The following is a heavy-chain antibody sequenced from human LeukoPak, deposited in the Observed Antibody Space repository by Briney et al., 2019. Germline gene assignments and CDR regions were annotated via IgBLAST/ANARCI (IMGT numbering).Heavy chain of an antibody. CDR3: TRHTMDV. CDR2: IRSKANNYAT. CDR1: GFTFSVSA. J-gene: IGHJ6*01. V-gene: IGHV3-73*01. Sequence: GGSLRLSCAASGFTFSVSAMHWVRQASGKGLEWVGRIRSKANNYATEYDASVKGRFTISRDDSKITAYLQMNSLRTEDTAVYYCTRHTMDVWGQGTTVTVSS.